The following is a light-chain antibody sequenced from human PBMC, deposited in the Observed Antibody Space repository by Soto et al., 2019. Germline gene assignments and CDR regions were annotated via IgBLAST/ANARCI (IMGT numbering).Light chain of an antibody. CDR2: GAS. J-gene: IGKJ1*01. CDR1: QSVSSSF. V-gene: IGKV3-20*01. CDR3: QHYGSSLWT. Sequence: EIMLTQSPGTLSLSPGERATLSCRASQSVSSSFLAWYQQKPGQAPRLLIYGASSRATGIPDRFSGSGSVTDFTLTISRLEPEDFAMYLCQHYGSSLWTFGQGTKVEIK.